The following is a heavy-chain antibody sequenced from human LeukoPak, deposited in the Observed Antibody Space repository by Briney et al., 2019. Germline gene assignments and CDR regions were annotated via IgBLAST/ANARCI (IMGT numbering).Heavy chain of an antibody. CDR2: INPNGGGT. CDR3: ARVSILNYYYGMDV. J-gene: IGHJ6*02. V-gene: IGHV1-2*02. Sequence: ASVKVSCKASGYTFTGYYMHGVRQAPGQGLEWMGWINPNGGGTNYAQKFQGRVTMTRDTSISTAYMELSRLRSDDTAVYYCARVSILNYYYGMDVWGQGNTVTVSS. CDR1: GYTFTGYY.